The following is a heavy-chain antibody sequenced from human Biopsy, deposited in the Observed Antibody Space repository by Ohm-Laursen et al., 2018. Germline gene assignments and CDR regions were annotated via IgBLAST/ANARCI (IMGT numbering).Heavy chain of an antibody. Sequence: GSSVKVSCKASGYTFNLYHIHWVRQAPGQGLEWMGWIDPDSGRTSFGQNFQGRVTMTSDTSTGTAYLELTRLRSDDTAVYYCARDPYCSGGNCYSPLDHWGQGTLVTVSA. J-gene: IGHJ4*02. CDR3: ARDPYCSGGNCYSPLDH. V-gene: IGHV1-2*02. D-gene: IGHD2-15*01. CDR2: IDPDSGRT. CDR1: GYTFNLYH.